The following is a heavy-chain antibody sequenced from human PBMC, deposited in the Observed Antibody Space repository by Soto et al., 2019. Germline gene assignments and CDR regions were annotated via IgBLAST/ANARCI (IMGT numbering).Heavy chain of an antibody. CDR2: IIPIFGTA. CDR1: GGTFSSYA. CDR3: ARARYDILTGYNYYCYGMDV. Sequence: QVQLVQSGAEVKKPGSSVKVSCKASGGTFSSYAISWVRQAPGQGLEWMGGIIPIFGTANYAQKFQGRVTITADESTSTAYMELSSLRSEDTAVYYCARARYDILTGYNYYCYGMDVWGQGTTVTVSS. D-gene: IGHD3-9*01. J-gene: IGHJ6*02. V-gene: IGHV1-69*01.